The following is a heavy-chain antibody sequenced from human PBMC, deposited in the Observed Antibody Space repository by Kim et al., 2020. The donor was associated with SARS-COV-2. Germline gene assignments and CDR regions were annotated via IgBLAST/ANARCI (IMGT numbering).Heavy chain of an antibody. CDR3: ARDYGDRGYLIDY. CDR1: GFTFSSYG. J-gene: IGHJ4*02. V-gene: IGHV3-33*01. CDR2: IWYDGSNK. D-gene: IGHD5-12*01. Sequence: GGSLRLSCAASGFTFSSYGMHWVRQAPGKGLEWVAVIWYDGSNKYYADSVKGRFTISRDNSKNTLYLQMNSLRAEDTAVYYCARDYGDRGYLIDYWGQGTLVTVSS.